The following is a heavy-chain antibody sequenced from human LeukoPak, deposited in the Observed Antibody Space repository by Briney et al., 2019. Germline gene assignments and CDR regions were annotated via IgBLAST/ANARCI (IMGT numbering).Heavy chain of an antibody. V-gene: IGHV3-74*01. CDR1: GLTFSNYW. D-gene: IGHD6-13*01. CDR2: INPDGSHT. CDR3: AKTRPLDSSSWSHGDY. J-gene: IGHJ4*02. Sequence: GGSLRLSCAASGLTFSNYWMHWVRQAPGKGLVWISRINPDGSHTSYADSVKGRFTISRDNSKNTLYLQMNSLRAEDTAVYYCAKTRPLDSSSWSHGDYWGQGTLVTVSS.